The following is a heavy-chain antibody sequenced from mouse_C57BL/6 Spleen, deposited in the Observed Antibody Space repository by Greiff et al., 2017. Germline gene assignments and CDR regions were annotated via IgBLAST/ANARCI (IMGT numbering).Heavy chain of an antibody. CDR3: AREGSYSNYAWFAY. D-gene: IGHD2-5*01. Sequence: QVQLQQPGAELVRPGTSVKLSCKASGYTFTSYWMHWVKQRPGQGLEWIGVIDPSDSYTNYNQKFKGKATLTVDTSSSTAYMQLSSLTSEDSAVYYCAREGSYSNYAWFAYWGQGTLVTVSA. J-gene: IGHJ3*01. V-gene: IGHV1-59*01. CDR1: GYTFTSYW. CDR2: IDPSDSYT.